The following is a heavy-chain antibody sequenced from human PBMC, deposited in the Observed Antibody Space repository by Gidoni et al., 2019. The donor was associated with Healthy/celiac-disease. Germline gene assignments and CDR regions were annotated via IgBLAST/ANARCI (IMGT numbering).Heavy chain of an antibody. CDR1: GYTFTSYG. CDR2: ISAYNGNT. J-gene: IGHJ5*02. CDR3: ARDAPSTYHLSYNWFDP. V-gene: IGHV1-18*01. Sequence: QVQLVQSGAEVKKPGASVKVSCKASGYTFTSYGISWVRQAPGQGLEWMGWISAYNGNTNYAQKLQGRVTMTTDTSTSTAYMELRSLRSDDTAVYYCARDAPSTYHLSYNWFDPWGQGTLVTVSS.